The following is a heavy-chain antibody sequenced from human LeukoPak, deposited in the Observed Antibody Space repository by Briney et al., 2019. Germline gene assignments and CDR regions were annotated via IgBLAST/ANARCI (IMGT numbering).Heavy chain of an antibody. CDR2: INHSGST. Sequence: PSETLSLTCAVYGGSFSGYYWRWLRQPPGKGLEWIGEINHSGSTNYNPSLKSRVTISVDTSKNQFSLKLSSVTAADTAVYYCAPRRYSSGWYERWGQGTLVTVSS. V-gene: IGHV4-34*01. D-gene: IGHD6-19*01. CDR1: GGSFSGYY. J-gene: IGHJ4*02. CDR3: APRRYSSGWYER.